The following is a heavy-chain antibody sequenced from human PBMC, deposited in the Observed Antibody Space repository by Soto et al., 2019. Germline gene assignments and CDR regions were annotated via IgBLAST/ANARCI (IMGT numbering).Heavy chain of an antibody. D-gene: IGHD3-16*02. CDR2: ISSSSSYI. Sequence: PGGSLRLSCAASGFTFSSYSMNWVRQAPGKGLEWVSSISSSSSYIYYADSVKGRFTISRDNAKNSLYLQMNSLRAEDTAVYYCARGWDDYVWGSYRYKSPPFFDYWGQGTLVTVSS. J-gene: IGHJ4*02. V-gene: IGHV3-21*01. CDR1: GFTFSSYS. CDR3: ARGWDDYVWGSYRYKSPPFFDY.